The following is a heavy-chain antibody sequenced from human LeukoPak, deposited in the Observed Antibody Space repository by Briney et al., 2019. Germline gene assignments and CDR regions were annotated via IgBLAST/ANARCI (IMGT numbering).Heavy chain of an antibody. J-gene: IGHJ4*02. V-gene: IGHV3-23*01. CDR3: ARAPDYGGNSEGDY. D-gene: IGHD4-23*01. Sequence: GGSLRLSCAASGFTFSSSAMSWVRQAPGKGLEWVSAISGSGGSTYYADSVKGRFTISRDNSKNTLYLQMSSLTADDTAVYYCARAPDYGGNSEGDYWGQGTLVTVSS. CDR1: GFTFSSSA. CDR2: ISGSGGST.